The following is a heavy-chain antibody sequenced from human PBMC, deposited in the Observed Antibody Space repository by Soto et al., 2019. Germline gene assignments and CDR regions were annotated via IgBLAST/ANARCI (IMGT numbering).Heavy chain of an antibody. J-gene: IGHJ4*02. CDR3: ATAGLWVAGRLYY. CDR1: GNTLTDFS. CDR2: FDPEDGET. V-gene: IGHV1-24*01. Sequence: QVQLVQSGAEVKKPGASVKVSCQVSGNTLTDFSMHWVRQAPGKGLEWMGGFDPEDGETIHAQKFQGRVTMTEDTSTDTAYVELSSLTSEDTAVYYCATAGLWVAGRLYYWGQGTLVTVSS. D-gene: IGHD2-15*01.